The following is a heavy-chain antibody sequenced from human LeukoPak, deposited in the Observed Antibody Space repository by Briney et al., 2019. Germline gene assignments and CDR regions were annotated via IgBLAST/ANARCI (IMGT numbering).Heavy chain of an antibody. V-gene: IGHV3-21*06. J-gene: IGHJ4*02. D-gene: IGHD1-1*01. Sequence: PGGSLRLSCVASGFIFSGHTMNWVRQAPGRGLEWVSSISTSSTYKHYADSVEGRFTISRDNPKNSLYLQMNSLRADDTAMYFCVRKMKTGSSSRDYDYWGQGVLVTVSS. CDR3: VRKMKTGSSSRDYDY. CDR2: ISTSSTYK. CDR1: GFIFSGHT.